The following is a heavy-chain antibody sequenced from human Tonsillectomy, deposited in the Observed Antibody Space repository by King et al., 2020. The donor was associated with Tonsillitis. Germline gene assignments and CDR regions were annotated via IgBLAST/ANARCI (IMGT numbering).Heavy chain of an antibody. V-gene: IGHV3-21*01. Sequence: EVQLVESGGGLVKPGGSLRLSCAASGFTFSIYNMTWVRQAPGKGLEWVSSTSSSSSYIYYADSVKGRFTISRDNAKNSLYLQMNTLRAEDTAVYYCARAPQVISGGYYYYYMDVWGKGTTVIVSS. CDR2: TSSSSSYI. CDR1: GFTFSIYN. CDR3: ARAPQVISGGYYYYYMDV. J-gene: IGHJ6*03. D-gene: IGHD7-27*01.